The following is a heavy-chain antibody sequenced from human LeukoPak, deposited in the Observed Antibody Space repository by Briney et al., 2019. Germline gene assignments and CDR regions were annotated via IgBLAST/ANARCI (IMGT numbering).Heavy chain of an antibody. CDR1: GGSFSGYY. CDR2: INHSGST. Sequence: SETLSLTCAVYGGSFSGYYWSWIRQPPGKGLEWIGEINHSGSTNYNPSLKSRVTISVDTSKNQFSLKLSSVTAADTAVYYCASGSVGYYDSSGYYLWGQGTLVTVSS. J-gene: IGHJ5*02. CDR3: ASGSVGYYDSSGYYL. V-gene: IGHV4-34*01. D-gene: IGHD3-22*01.